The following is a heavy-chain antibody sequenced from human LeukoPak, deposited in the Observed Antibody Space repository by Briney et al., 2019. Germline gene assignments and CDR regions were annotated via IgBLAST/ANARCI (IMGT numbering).Heavy chain of an antibody. Sequence: GASVKVSCKASGVTFSSYAISWVRQAPGQGLEWIGGLRPVFGPINSAQKFQDRVTLTKDDSTTTAYMELRSLRSEDTAVYYCATNPMTGYHLCDHCYFYMAVWGKGTTVTVS. J-gene: IGHJ6*03. CDR3: ATNPMTGYHLCDHCYFYMAV. CDR2: LRPVFGPI. V-gene: IGHV1-69*05. CDR1: GVTFSSYA. D-gene: IGHD1-20*01.